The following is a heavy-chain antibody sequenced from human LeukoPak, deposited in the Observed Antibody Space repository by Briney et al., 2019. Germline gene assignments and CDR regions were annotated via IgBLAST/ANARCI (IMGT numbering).Heavy chain of an antibody. D-gene: IGHD3-10*02. V-gene: IGHV3-7*01. CDR1: GFTFSDYW. J-gene: IGHJ4*02. CDR3: ATEFNYVGAFDS. CDR2: IKQDGSLK. Sequence: GGSLRLSCAASGFTFSDYWMNWVRQAPGKGLEWVANIKQDGSLKQYVGSVKGRFTISRDNAKNSLYLQMNSLRTEDTAVYYCATEFNYVGAFDSWGQGTLVTVSS.